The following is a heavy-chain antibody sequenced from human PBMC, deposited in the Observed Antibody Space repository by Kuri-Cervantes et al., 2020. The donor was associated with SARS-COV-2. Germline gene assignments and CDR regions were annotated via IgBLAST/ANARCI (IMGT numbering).Heavy chain of an antibody. Sequence: GESLKISCAASGFTFGDYAMSWVRQAPGKGLEWVGFIRSKAYGGTTEYAASAKGRFTISRDDSKSIAYLQMNSMKTEDTAVYYCTRVPPPRITIFGVVHYGMDVWGQGTTVTVSS. CDR3: TRVPPPRITIFGVVHYGMDV. D-gene: IGHD3-3*01. CDR2: IRSKAYGGTT. V-gene: IGHV3-49*04. CDR1: GFTFGDYA. J-gene: IGHJ6*02.